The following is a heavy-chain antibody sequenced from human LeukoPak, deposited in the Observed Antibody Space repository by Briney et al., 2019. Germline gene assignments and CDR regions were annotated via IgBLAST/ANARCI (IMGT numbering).Heavy chain of an antibody. CDR3: ARVGFGGSYYQVFDY. V-gene: IGHV1-18*01. CDR2: ISAYNGNT. D-gene: IGHD1-26*01. CDR1: GYTFTSYG. Sequence: ASVKVSCKASGYTFTSYGISWVRQAPGQGLEWMGWISAYNGNTNYAQKLQGRVTMTTDTSTSTAYMELRSLRSDDTAVYYCARVGFGGSYYQVFDYWGQGTLVTVSS. J-gene: IGHJ4*02.